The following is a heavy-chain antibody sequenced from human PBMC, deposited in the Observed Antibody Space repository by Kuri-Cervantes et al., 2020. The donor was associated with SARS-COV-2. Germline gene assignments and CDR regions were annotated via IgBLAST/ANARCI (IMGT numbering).Heavy chain of an antibody. J-gene: IGHJ4*02. CDR1: GYSFTELS. CDR3: AREDDYGGIFDY. CDR2: HDTEDDEI. D-gene: IGHD4-23*01. Sequence: ASVKVSCKVSGYSFTELSIHWVRQAPGKGLEWMGGHDTEDDEIIYAQKFQGRVTMTEDTSTDTAYMELSSLRSDDTAVYYCAREDDYGGIFDYWGQGTLVTVSS. V-gene: IGHV1-24*01.